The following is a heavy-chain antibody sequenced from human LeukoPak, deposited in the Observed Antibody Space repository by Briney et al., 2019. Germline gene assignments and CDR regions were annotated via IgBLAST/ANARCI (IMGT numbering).Heavy chain of an antibody. CDR1: GFTVTNDY. Sequence: GGSLRLSCAVSGFTVTNDYMNWVRQAPGKGLEWVAFIRYDGSNKYYADSVKGRFTISRDNSKNTLYLQMNSLRSEDTAVYYCARVVITVISRGPSYWYFDLWGRGTLVTVSS. CDR3: ARVVITVISRGPSYWYFDL. CDR2: IRYDGSNK. J-gene: IGHJ2*01. D-gene: IGHD1-26*01. V-gene: IGHV3-30*02.